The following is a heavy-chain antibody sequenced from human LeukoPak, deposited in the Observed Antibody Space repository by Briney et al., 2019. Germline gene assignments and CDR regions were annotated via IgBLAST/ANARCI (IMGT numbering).Heavy chain of an antibody. CDR1: GFTFSNYA. D-gene: IGHD3-22*01. V-gene: IGHV3-30-3*01. Sequence: GGSLRLSCVASGFTFSNYAINWVRQAPGKGLEWVAVISYDGSNKYYADSVKGRFTISRDNSKNTLYLQMNSLRAEDTAVYYCASPGWSSGFDNWGQGTLVTVSS. J-gene: IGHJ4*02. CDR2: ISYDGSNK. CDR3: ASPGWSSGFDN.